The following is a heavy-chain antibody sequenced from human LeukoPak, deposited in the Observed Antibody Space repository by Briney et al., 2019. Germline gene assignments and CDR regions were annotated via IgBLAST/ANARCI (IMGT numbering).Heavy chain of an antibody. D-gene: IGHD6-6*01. CDR3: ARGSTYSSSPFDY. CDR1: GFTFSSYS. Sequence: PGGSLRLSCAASGFTFSSYSMNWVRRAPGKGLEWVSSISTSSSYIYYADSVKGRFTISRDNANNSLFLQMDSLRAEDTAIYYCARGSTYSSSPFDYWGQGILVTVSS. J-gene: IGHJ4*02. V-gene: IGHV3-21*01. CDR2: ISTSSSYI.